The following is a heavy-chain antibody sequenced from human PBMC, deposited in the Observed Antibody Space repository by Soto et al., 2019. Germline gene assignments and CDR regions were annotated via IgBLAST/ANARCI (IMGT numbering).Heavy chain of an antibody. CDR3: ARVSGYSYGFGFDY. D-gene: IGHD5-18*01. CDR2: IYYSGST. Sequence: SETLSLTCTVSGGSISSGDYYWSWIRQPPGQGLEWIGYIYYSGSTYYNPSLKSRVPVSVDTSKNQFSLKLSSVTAADTAVYSCARVSGYSYGFGFDYWGQGTLVTVSS. CDR1: GGSISSGDYY. J-gene: IGHJ4*02. V-gene: IGHV4-30-4*01.